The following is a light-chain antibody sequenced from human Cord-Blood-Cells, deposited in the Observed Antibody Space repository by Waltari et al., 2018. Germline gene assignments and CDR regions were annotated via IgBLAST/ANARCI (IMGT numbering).Light chain of an antibody. CDR2: EGS. J-gene: IGLJ1*01. V-gene: IGLV2-23*01. Sequence: QSALTQPASVSGSPGQSITISCTGTCSDVGSYNLVSWYQQHPGKAPKLMIYEGSKRPSGVSNRFSGSKSGNTASLTISGLQAEDEADYYCCSYAGSSTLYVFGTGTKVTVL. CDR1: CSDVGSYNL. CDR3: CSYAGSSTLYV.